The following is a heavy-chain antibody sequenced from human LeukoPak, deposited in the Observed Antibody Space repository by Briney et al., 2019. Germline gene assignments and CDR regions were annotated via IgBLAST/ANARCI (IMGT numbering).Heavy chain of an antibody. Sequence: GGSLRLSCAASGFTFNNYAMNWVRQAPGKGLQWVSGIRGTGGSTYYADSVKGRFTISRDNSKNTLYLQMNSLRAEDTAVYYCAKDTSNSWYGLDFWGQGTLVTVSS. D-gene: IGHD6-13*01. CDR3: AKDTSNSWYGLDF. J-gene: IGHJ4*02. CDR1: GFTFNNYA. V-gene: IGHV3-23*01. CDR2: IRGTGGST.